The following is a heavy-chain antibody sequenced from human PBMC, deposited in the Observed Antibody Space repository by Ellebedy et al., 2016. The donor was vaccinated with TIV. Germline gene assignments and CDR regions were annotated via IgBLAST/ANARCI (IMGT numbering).Heavy chain of an antibody. CDR1: GFTFDDYA. D-gene: IGHD1-1*01. V-gene: IGHV3-9*01. CDR3: AKDMYNWNDAAL. CDR2: ISWNSGSI. Sequence: GGSLRLSXAASGFTFDDYAMHWVRQAPGKGLEWVSGISWNSGSIGYADSVKGRFTISRDNAKNSLYLQMNSLRAEDTALYYCAKDMYNWNDAALWGQGTMVTVSS. J-gene: IGHJ3*01.